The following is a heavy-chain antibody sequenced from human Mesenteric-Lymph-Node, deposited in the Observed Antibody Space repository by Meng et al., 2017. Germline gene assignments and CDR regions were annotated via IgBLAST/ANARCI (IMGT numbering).Heavy chain of an antibody. J-gene: IGHJ4*02. CDR2: VNSDNGEI. CDR3: ATGPEMVSTLHF. D-gene: IGHD5-18*01. Sequence: VQAVPSVAGVKKSWASLMISCGASGYTLTVSFMHWVRQPPGQRLECMGGVNSDNGEIDYSQSFQDGVSISRVTSETTAYMELSSLSSEDAAVYYCATGPEMVSTLHFWGQGTLVTVSS. CDR1: GYTLTVSF. V-gene: IGHV1-3*04.